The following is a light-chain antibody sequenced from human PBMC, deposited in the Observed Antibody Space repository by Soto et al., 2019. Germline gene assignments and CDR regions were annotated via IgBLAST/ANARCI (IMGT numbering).Light chain of an antibody. Sequence: QSALAQPASVSGSPGQSITISCTGTSNAVGGYNSVSWYQQHPGKAPKLLIYNVSNRPSGISDHFSGSRPGNTASLAISGLQAEDEADYYCSSYTSSSTYVFGTGTKVTVL. V-gene: IGLV2-14*03. CDR2: NVS. J-gene: IGLJ1*01. CDR1: SNAVGGYNS. CDR3: SSYTSSSTYV.